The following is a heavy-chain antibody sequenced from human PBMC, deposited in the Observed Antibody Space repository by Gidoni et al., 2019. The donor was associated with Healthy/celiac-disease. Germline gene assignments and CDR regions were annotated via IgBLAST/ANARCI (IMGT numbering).Heavy chain of an antibody. V-gene: IGHV3-9*01. CDR1: GFTFDDYA. Sequence: EVQLVESGGGLVQPGRSLRLSCAASGFTFDDYAMLWVRQAPGKGLEWVSGISWNSGSIGYADSVKGRFTISRDNAKNSLYLQMNSLRAEDTALYYCAKGVAAPNVPRTNYYYYGMDVWGQGTTVTVSS. J-gene: IGHJ6*02. D-gene: IGHD6-6*01. CDR3: AKGVAAPNVPRTNYYYYGMDV. CDR2: ISWNSGSI.